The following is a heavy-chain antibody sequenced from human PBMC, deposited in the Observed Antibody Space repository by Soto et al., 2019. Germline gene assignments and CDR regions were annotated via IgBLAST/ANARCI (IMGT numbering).Heavy chain of an antibody. CDR1: GYSFTNYG. J-gene: IGHJ6*03. CDR3: ARDRGVAPPVAGNTHYYYYMDV. Sequence: QDQLVQSGVEVKKPGASVKVSCKASGYSFTNYGITWVRQAPGQGFEWMGWISAYNGNTNYAQKCQGRVTMTTDASPSTAYLELRSLRSDDTAVYYCARDRGVAPPVAGNTHYYYYMDVWGKGTTVTVSS. V-gene: IGHV1-18*01. D-gene: IGHD6-19*01. CDR2: ISAYNGNT.